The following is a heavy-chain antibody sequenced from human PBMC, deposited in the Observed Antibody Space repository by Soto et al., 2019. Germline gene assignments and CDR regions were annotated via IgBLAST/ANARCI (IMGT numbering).Heavy chain of an antibody. CDR2: ISSFSNYM. CDR1: GFTFNSYS. V-gene: IGHV3-21*01. Sequence: PGGSLRLSCAVSGFTFNSYSMNWVRQAPGKGLEWVSSISSFSNYMYYTDSVKGRFTISRDNARNSLYLQMNSLRAEDTAVYYCAREADYVNWFDPWGQGTLVTVPS. J-gene: IGHJ5*02. D-gene: IGHD4-17*01. CDR3: AREADYVNWFDP.